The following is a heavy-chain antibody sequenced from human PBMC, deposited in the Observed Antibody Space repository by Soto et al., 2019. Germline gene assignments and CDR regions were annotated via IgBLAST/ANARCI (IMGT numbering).Heavy chain of an antibody. J-gene: IGHJ4*02. Sequence: ASVKVSCKASGYTFTGYYMHWVRQAPGQGLEWMGWINPNSGGTNYAQKFQGRVTMTRDTSISTAYMELSRLRSDDTAVYYCARARMVRGVIISYYFDYWGQGTLVTVSS. D-gene: IGHD3-10*01. CDR1: GYTFTGYY. V-gene: IGHV1-2*02. CDR3: ARARMVRGVIISYYFDY. CDR2: INPNSGGT.